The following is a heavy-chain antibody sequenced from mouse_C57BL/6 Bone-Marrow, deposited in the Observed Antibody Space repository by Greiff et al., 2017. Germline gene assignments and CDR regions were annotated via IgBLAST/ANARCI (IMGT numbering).Heavy chain of an antibody. CDR3: TTTMITTRYFDY. CDR2: IDPENGDT. Sequence: VQLQQSGAELVRPGASVKLSCTASGFNIKDDYMHWVKQRPEQGLEWIGWIDPENGDTEYASKFQGKATITADTSSNTAYLQLSSLTSEDTAVYYCTTTMITTRYFDYWGQGTTLTVSS. J-gene: IGHJ2*01. V-gene: IGHV14-4*01. CDR1: GFNIKDDY. D-gene: IGHD2-4*01.